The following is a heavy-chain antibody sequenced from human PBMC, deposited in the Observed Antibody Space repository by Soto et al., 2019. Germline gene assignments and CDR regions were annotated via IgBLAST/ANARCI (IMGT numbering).Heavy chain of an antibody. CDR1: GGSISSGDYY. D-gene: IGHD3-10*01. J-gene: IGHJ5*02. V-gene: IGHV4-30-4*01. Sequence: SETLSLTCTVSGGSISSGDYYWSWIRQPPGKGLEWIGYIYYSGSTYYNPSLKSRVTISVDTSKNQFSLKLSSVTAADTAVYYCARLLWFGELKGWFDPWGQGT. CDR2: IYYSGST. CDR3: ARLLWFGELKGWFDP.